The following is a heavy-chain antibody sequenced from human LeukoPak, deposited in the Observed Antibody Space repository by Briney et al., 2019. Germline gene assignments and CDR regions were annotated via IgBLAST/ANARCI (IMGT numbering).Heavy chain of an antibody. J-gene: IGHJ5*02. CDR3: ARVIAARRVDLGGWFDP. V-gene: IGHV4-30-4*08. CDR1: GGSISRGDYY. D-gene: IGHD6-6*01. CDR2: IYYSGSP. Sequence: SQTLSLTCTVSGGSISRGDYYCSWIRQPPGKGLEWIGHIYYSGSPYYNPPLKSRVTLSVDTSKNQFPLKLSSVTAADTAVYYCARVIAARRVDLGGWFDPWGQGTLVTVSS.